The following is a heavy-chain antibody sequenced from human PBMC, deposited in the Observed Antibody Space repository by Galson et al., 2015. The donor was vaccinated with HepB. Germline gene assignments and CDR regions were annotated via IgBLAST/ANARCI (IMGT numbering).Heavy chain of an antibody. Sequence: SLRLSCAASGFTFSADSMNWVRQAPGKGLEWVPYISNSGSTVYYADSVKGRFTISRDNAKNSLYLQMNSLRDEDTAVYYCARVYFGSGSSSAYWYFDLWGRGALVTVSS. D-gene: IGHD3-10*01. V-gene: IGHV3-48*02. CDR1: GFTFSADS. J-gene: IGHJ2*01. CDR3: ARVYFGSGSSSAYWYFDL. CDR2: ISNSGSTV.